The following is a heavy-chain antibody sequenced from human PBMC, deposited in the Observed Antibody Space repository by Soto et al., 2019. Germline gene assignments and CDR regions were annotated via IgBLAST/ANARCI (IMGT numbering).Heavy chain of an antibody. CDR3: ARGLPYGSGSFYRNDYFDY. D-gene: IGHD3-10*01. V-gene: IGHV4-34*01. J-gene: IGHJ4*02. Sequence: SETLSLTCAVYGGSFSGYYWSWIRQPPGKGLEWIGEINHSGSTNYNPSLKSRVTISVDTSKNQFSLKLSSVTAADTAVYYCARGLPYGSGSFYRNDYFDYWGQGTLVTVSS. CDR2: INHSGST. CDR1: GGSFSGYY.